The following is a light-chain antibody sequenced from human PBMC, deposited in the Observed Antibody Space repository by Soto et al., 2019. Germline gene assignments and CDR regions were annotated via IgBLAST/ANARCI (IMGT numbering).Light chain of an antibody. CDR1: QGISNS. CDR3: QTYNSRRVT. J-gene: IGKJ4*01. Sequence: DIQMTQSPSSLSASVGDRVTITCRASQGISNSLAWYQQNAGKIPKLLIYAASNLQSGVPSRFSGSGSGTDFSLTISSLPPEDVATYYWQTYNSRRVTFGGGTKVEIK. V-gene: IGKV1-27*01. CDR2: AAS.